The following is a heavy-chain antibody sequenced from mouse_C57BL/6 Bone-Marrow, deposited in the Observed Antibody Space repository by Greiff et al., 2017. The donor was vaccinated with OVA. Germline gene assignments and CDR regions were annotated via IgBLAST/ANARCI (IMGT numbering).Heavy chain of an antibody. Sequence: VKLQQSGPELVKPGASVKISCKASGYAFSSSWMNWVKQRPGKGLEWIGRIYPGDGDTNYNGKFKGKATLTADKSSSTAYMQLSSLTSEDSAVYFCARKDYGSAYWGQGTLVTVSA. CDR3: ARKDYGSAY. CDR2: IYPGDGDT. D-gene: IGHD1-1*01. V-gene: IGHV1-82*01. J-gene: IGHJ3*01. CDR1: GYAFSSSW.